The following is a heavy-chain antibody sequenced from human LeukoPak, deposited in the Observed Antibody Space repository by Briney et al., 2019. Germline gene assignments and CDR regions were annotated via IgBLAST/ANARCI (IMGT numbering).Heavy chain of an antibody. Sequence: SETLSLTCAVYGGSFSGYYWSWIRQPPGKGLEWIGEINHSGSTNYNPSLKNRVTISVDTSKNQFSLKLSSVTAADTAVYYCARRRPYYYGSGSYWVDPWGQGTLVTVSS. CDR2: INHSGST. V-gene: IGHV4-34*01. CDR1: GGSFSGYY. J-gene: IGHJ5*02. D-gene: IGHD3-10*01. CDR3: ARRRPYYYGSGSYWVDP.